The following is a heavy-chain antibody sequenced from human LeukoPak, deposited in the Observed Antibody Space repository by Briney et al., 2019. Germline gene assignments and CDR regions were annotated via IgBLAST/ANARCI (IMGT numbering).Heavy chain of an antibody. CDR1: GGSFSGYY. J-gene: IGHJ4*02. D-gene: IGHD6-13*01. Sequence: PSETLSLTCAVYGGSFSGYYWSWIRQPPGKGLEWIGEINHSGTTNYNPSLKSRVTMSVDTSKNQFSLKLSSVTAADTAVYYCAREGFRQLVPFDYWGQGTLVTVSS. CDR3: AREGFRQLVPFDY. V-gene: IGHV4-34*01. CDR2: INHSGTT.